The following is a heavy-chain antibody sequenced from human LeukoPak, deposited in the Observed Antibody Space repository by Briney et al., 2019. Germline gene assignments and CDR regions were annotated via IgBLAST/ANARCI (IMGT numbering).Heavy chain of an antibody. CDR3: ARDASDSSGYYGRWFDP. V-gene: IGHV4-59*11. J-gene: IGHJ5*02. CDR2: IYYSGST. D-gene: IGHD3-22*01. Sequence: SETLSLTCTVSGGSISSHYWSWIRQPPGRVLEWIGYIYYSGSTNYNPSLKSRVTISVDTSKNQFSLKLSSVTAADTAVYYCARDASDSSGYYGRWFDPWGQGTLVTVSS. CDR1: GGSISSHY.